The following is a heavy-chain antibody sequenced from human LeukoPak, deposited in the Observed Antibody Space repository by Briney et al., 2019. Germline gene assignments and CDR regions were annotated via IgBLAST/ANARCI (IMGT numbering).Heavy chain of an antibody. Sequence: PGGSLRLSCAAPGFTFSTYAMNWVRQAPGKGLEWVSGISEAGSTTVYADSVKGRFTISRDNSRDTVYLEMNSLRGEDTAIYFCATGCCGGECCSHNRDDYWGQGTLVTVSS. CDR3: ATGCCGGECCSHNRDDY. CDR1: GFTFSTYA. V-gene: IGHV3-23*01. J-gene: IGHJ4*02. CDR2: ISEAGSTT. D-gene: IGHD2-21*01.